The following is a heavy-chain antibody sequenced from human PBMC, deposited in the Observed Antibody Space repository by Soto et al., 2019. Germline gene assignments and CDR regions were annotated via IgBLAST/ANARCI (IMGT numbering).Heavy chain of an antibody. J-gene: IGHJ4*01. CDR2: IYHSGST. D-gene: IGHD2-21*02. CDR3: ARGDNFDY. Sequence: SETLSLPCAASAGSISTSGYSWSWIRQPPGKGLEWSGYIYHSGSTYYNPSLKSRVTIAVDRSKNQFSLKLSSVTAADTAVYYCARGDNFDYWGHGTLVTVSS. V-gene: IGHV4-30-2*01. CDR1: AGSISTSGYS.